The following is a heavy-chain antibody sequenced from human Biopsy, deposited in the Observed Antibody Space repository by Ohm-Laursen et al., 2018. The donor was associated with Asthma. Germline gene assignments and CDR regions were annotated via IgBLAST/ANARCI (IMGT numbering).Heavy chain of an antibody. V-gene: IGHV1-18*01. CDR3: ARAVDYSHYYGIDV. D-gene: IGHD3-10*01. CDR2: ISVYIGNT. J-gene: IGHJ6*02. Sequence: PSVKVFCKTSGYTFNSAGITWVRQAPGQGLEWMGWISVYIGNTKGAQKIQDTVTMITDTSTSTAYKELRSLRSDDTAVYFCARAVDYSHYYGIDVWGQGTTVTVS. CDR1: GYTFNSAG.